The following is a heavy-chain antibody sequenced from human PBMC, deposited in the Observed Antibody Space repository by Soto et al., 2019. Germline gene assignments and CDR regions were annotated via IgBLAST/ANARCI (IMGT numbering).Heavy chain of an antibody. J-gene: IGHJ3*02. CDR2: ISAYNGNT. CDR3: ARNDYGDYDDALDI. V-gene: IGHV1-18*01. CDR1: GYTFTSYA. Sequence: ASVKVSCKASGYTFTSYAITWVRQSPGQGLEWMGWISAYNGNTNYAQKLQDRVTMTTDTSTSTAYMELRSLRSDDTAVYYCARNDYGDYDDALDIWGQGTMVTVSS. D-gene: IGHD4-17*01.